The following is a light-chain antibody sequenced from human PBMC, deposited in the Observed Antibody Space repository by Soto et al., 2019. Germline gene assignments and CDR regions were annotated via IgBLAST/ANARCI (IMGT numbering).Light chain of an antibody. Sequence: QSALTQPASVSGSPGQSIAISCTGSSSDVGIYNYVSWYQQHPGKVPKLIIYDNHKRPSGIPDRFSGSKSGTSATLGITGLQAGDEGDYYCATWDSRLRALLFGGGTKLTVL. CDR3: ATWDSRLRALL. CDR2: DNH. J-gene: IGLJ2*01. CDR1: SSDVGIYNY. V-gene: IGLV1-51*01.